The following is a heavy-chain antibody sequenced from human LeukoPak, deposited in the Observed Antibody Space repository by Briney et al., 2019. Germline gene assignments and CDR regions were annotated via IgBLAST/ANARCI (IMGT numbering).Heavy chain of an antibody. J-gene: IGHJ4*02. CDR2: IIPIFGTA. V-gene: IGHV1-69*05. CDR1: GGTFSSYA. Sequence: ASVKVSCKASGGTFSSYAISWVRQAPGQGLEWMGRIIPIFGTANYAQKFQGRVTITTDESTSTAYMELSGLRSEDTAVYYCARIAIAARDFDYWGQGTLVTVSS. CDR3: ARIAIAARDFDY. D-gene: IGHD6-6*01.